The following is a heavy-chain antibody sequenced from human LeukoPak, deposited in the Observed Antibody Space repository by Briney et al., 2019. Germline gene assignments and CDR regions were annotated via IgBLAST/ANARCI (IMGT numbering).Heavy chain of an antibody. J-gene: IGHJ4*02. CDR1: GFTFGDFA. CDR2: ISSSSSYI. Sequence: PGGSLRLSCTASGFTFGDFAVSWFRQAPGKGLEWVSSISSSSSYIYYADSVKGRFTISRDNAKNSLYLQMNSLRAEDTAVYYCARDFWALYCSGGSCYVPFDYWGQGTLVTVSS. V-gene: IGHV3-21*01. D-gene: IGHD2-15*01. CDR3: ARDFWALYCSGGSCYVPFDY.